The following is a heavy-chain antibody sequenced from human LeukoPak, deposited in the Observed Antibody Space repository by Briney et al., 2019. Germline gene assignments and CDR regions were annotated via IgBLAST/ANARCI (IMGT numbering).Heavy chain of an antibody. J-gene: IGHJ3*02. CDR2: TYYRSKWYI. D-gene: IGHD3-9*01. V-gene: IGHV6-1*01. CDR3: ARVSINYDILTGYWPSDVFDI. Sequence: SQTLSLTCAISGDSVSSNSAAWNWIRQSPSRGLEWLGRTYYRSKWYIDYAVSVKSRITINPDTSKNQFSLQLNSVTPEDTAVYYCARVSINYDILTGYWPSDVFDIWGQGTLVTVSS. CDR1: GDSVSSNSAA.